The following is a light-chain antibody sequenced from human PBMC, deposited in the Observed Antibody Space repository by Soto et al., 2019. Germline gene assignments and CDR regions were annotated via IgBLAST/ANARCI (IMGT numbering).Light chain of an antibody. CDR1: QSVSGD. V-gene: IGKV3-15*01. CDR2: DAS. J-gene: IGKJ5*01. Sequence: EIVMTQSPATLSLSPGERATLSCRASQSVSGDLAWYHHKPGQAPRLLIYDASTRALDTPARFAGSGSGTEFTLTISSLQSEDFAVYFCQQYNNWPITFGQGTRLEL. CDR3: QQYNNWPIT.